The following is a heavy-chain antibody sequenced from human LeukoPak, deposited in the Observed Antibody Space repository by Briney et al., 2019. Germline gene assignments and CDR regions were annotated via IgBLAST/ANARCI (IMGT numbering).Heavy chain of an antibody. CDR1: GGSIRSSSYY. J-gene: IGHJ4*02. D-gene: IGHD6-19*01. Sequence: SETLSLTCTVSGGSIRSSSYYWGWIRQPPGKGLEWIGSIYYSGSTYYNAPLKSRGTISVDTSKNQFSLKLNSVTAADTAVYFCARQVVAVAGTGYFDYWGQGTLVTVSS. CDR3: ARQVVAVAGTGYFDY. V-gene: IGHV4-39*01. CDR2: IYYSGST.